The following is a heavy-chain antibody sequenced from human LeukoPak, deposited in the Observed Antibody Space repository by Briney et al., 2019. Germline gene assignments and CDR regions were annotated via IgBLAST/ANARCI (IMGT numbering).Heavy chain of an antibody. CDR2: IYSGGST. J-gene: IGHJ4*02. CDR1: GFTVSSNY. V-gene: IGHV3-53*05. Sequence: GGSLRLSCAASGFTVSSNYMSWVRQAPGKGLEWVSVIYSGGSTYYADSVKGRFTISRDNSKTTLYLQMNSLRAEDTAVYYCAKDVPSAYFDYWGQGTLVTVSS. CDR3: AKDVPSAYFDY. D-gene: IGHD2-2*01.